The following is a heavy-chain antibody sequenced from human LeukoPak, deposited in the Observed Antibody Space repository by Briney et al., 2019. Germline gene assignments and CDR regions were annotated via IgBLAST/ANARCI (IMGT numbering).Heavy chain of an antibody. CDR2: IYGSSRT. Sequence: GGSLRLSCAASGFTVSSNYMSWVRQAAGKGLEWVSVIYGSSRTYYADSVKGRFTISRDNSKNTVYLQMDSLRAEDTAVYYCARDRADGYNYGDYFDSWGQGTLVTVSS. V-gene: IGHV3-66*01. D-gene: IGHD5-18*01. CDR3: ARDRADGYNYGDYFDS. J-gene: IGHJ4*02. CDR1: GFTVSSNY.